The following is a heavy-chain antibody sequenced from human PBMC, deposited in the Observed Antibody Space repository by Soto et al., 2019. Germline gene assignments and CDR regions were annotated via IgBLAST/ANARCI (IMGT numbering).Heavy chain of an antibody. V-gene: IGHV4-39*01. CDR1: GGSINSAPYY. CDR3: VAVYCAGLDCYSIA. D-gene: IGHD2-21*02. J-gene: IGHJ5*02. Sequence: QLQLQESGPGLLKPSETLSLTCSVSGGSINSAPYYWGWIRQPPGKGLEYIGTISYTGNTYYNPSLKSRLTMSMDTSTNQFSLKLTSVSAADWAVYYSVAVYCAGLDCYSIAWGRGTLVSVSS. CDR2: ISYTGNT.